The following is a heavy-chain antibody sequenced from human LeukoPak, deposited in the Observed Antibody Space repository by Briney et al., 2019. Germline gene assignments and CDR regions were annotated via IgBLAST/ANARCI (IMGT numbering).Heavy chain of an antibody. CDR2: IRYDGSNK. CDR3: AKGVVVAPDVTPFDY. V-gene: IGHV3-30*02. J-gene: IGHJ4*02. CDR1: GFTFSSYG. D-gene: IGHD2-2*01. Sequence: GGSLRLSCAASGFTFSSYGMHWVRQAPGKGLEWVAFIRYDGSNKYYADSVKGRFTISRDNSKNTLYLQMNSLRAEDAAVYYCAKGVVVAPDVTPFDYWGQGTLVTVSS.